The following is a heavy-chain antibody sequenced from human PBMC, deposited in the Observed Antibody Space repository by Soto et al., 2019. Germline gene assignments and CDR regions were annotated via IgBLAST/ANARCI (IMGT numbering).Heavy chain of an antibody. Sequence: SETLSLTCTVSGGSISSGGYYWSWIRQHPGKGLGWIGYIYYSGSTYYNPSLKSRVTISVDTSKNQFSLKLSSVTAADTAVYYCARAKGSSGYYPALFDYWGQGTLVTVSS. CDR1: GGSISSGGYY. D-gene: IGHD3-22*01. CDR2: IYYSGST. CDR3: ARAKGSSGYYPALFDY. V-gene: IGHV4-31*03. J-gene: IGHJ4*02.